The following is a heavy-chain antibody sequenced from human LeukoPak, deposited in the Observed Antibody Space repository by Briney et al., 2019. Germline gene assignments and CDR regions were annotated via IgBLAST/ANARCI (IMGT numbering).Heavy chain of an antibody. D-gene: IGHD3-10*01. CDR2: INPNSGGT. Sequence: ASVKVSCKASGYSFTVYYMHWVRQAPGQGLEWMGWINPNSGGTNFAQKFQGRVTMTRDTSISTAYMELGRLRSDDTALYYCARGKGDGSGYYYVMDVWGQGTTVTVSS. J-gene: IGHJ6*02. V-gene: IGHV1-2*02. CDR1: GYSFTVYY. CDR3: ARGKGDGSGYYYVMDV.